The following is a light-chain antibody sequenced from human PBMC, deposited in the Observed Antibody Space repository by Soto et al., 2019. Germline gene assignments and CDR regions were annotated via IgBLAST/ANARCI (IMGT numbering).Light chain of an antibody. V-gene: IGLV2-23*01. Sequence: QSALTQPASVSGSPGQSITISCTGTSSDVGSYNLVSWYQQHPGKAPKLMIYEGSKRPSGVSNRFSGSKSGNTASLTISGLQAEYEADYYCCSYAGSSTWGFGGGTKLTVL. CDR2: EGS. CDR1: SSDVGSYNL. J-gene: IGLJ3*02. CDR3: CSYAGSSTWG.